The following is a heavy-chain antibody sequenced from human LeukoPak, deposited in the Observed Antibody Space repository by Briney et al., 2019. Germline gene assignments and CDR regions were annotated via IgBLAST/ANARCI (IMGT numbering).Heavy chain of an antibody. Sequence: GGSLRLSCAASGFTFSGSAMHWVRQASGKGLEWVGRIRSKANSYATAYAASVKGRFTISRDDSKNTAYLQMNSLKTEDTAVYYCTRRLSSGPSAYWGQGTLVTVSS. CDR1: GFTFSGSA. D-gene: IGHD3-22*01. V-gene: IGHV3-73*01. J-gene: IGHJ4*02. CDR2: IRSKANSYAT. CDR3: TRRLSSGPSAY.